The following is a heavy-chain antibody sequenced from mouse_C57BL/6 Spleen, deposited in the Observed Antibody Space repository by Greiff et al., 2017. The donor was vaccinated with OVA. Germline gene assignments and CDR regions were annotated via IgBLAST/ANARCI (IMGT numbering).Heavy chain of an antibody. D-gene: IGHD4-1*01. V-gene: IGHV1-64*01. Sequence: QVQLQQPGAELVKPGASVKVSCKASGYTFTSYWMHWVTQRPGQGLEWIGMIHPNSGSTNYNEKFKSKATLTVDKSSSTAYMQLSSLTSADSAVYYCARSWDGYFHVWATVTTFIVSS. J-gene: IGHJ1*03. CDR2: IHPNSGST. CDR1: GYTFTSYW. CDR3: ARSWDGYFHV.